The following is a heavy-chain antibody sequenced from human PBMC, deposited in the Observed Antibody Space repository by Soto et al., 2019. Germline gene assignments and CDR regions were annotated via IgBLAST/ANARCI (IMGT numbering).Heavy chain of an antibody. CDR1: GFTFSNAW. D-gene: IGHD6-13*01. CDR3: HLAGYSSSSWAYYYYGMDV. J-gene: IGHJ6*02. V-gene: IGHV3-15*01. CDR2: IKSKTDGGTT. Sequence: EVQLVESGGGLVKPGGSLRLSCAASGFTFSNAWMSWVRQAPGKGLEWVGRIKSKTDGGTTVYAAPVKGRFTISRDDSKNTLYLQMNSLKTEDTAVYYCHLAGYSSSSWAYYYYGMDVWGQGTTVTVSS.